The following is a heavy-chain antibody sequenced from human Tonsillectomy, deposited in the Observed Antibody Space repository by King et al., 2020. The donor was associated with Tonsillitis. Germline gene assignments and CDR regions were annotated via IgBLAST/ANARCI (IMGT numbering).Heavy chain of an antibody. CDR1: GFTFDDYA. CDR3: AKDIVGYYDSSGYFG. J-gene: IGHJ4*02. D-gene: IGHD3-22*01. Sequence: VQLVESGGGLVQPGRSLRLSCAASGFTFDDYAMHWVRQAPGKGLEWVSGISWNSGSIGYADSVKGRFTISRDNAKNSLYLQMNSLRAEDTALYYCAKDIVGYYDSSGYFGWAQGTLVTVS. V-gene: IGHV3-9*01. CDR2: ISWNSGSI.